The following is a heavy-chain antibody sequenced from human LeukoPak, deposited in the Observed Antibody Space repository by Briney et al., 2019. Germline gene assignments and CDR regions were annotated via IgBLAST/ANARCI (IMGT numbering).Heavy chain of an antibody. CDR2: IYYSGST. CDR3: ARESVAKYSSGWRIDY. J-gene: IGHJ4*02. Sequence: SETLSLTCTVSGGSISSYYWSWIRQPPGKGLEWIGYIYYSGSTNYSPSLKSRVTISVGTSKNQFSLKLSSVTAADTAVYYCARESVAKYSSGWRIDYWGQGTLVTVSS. CDR1: GGSISSYY. D-gene: IGHD6-19*01. V-gene: IGHV4-59*01.